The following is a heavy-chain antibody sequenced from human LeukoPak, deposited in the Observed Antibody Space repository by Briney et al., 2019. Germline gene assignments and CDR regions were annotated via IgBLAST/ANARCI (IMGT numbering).Heavy chain of an antibody. D-gene: IGHD5-12*01. Sequence: GGSLRLSCAASGFTLRSYTMNWVRQAPGKGLEWVSSISYSSSYIYYADSVKGRFSISRDSAKSSLYLQMNSLRAEDTAVYYCARDQGSGYDLVPYYYYYMDVWGKGTTVTVSS. CDR2: ISYSSSYI. CDR3: ARDQGSGYDLVPYYYYYMDV. CDR1: GFTLRSYT. V-gene: IGHV3-21*01. J-gene: IGHJ6*03.